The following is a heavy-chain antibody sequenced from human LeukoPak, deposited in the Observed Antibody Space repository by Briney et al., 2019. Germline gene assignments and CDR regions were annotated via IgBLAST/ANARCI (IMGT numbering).Heavy chain of an antibody. CDR1: GGSISSYY. Sequence: PSETLSLTCTVSGGSISSYYWSWIRQPPGKGLEWIGYIYYSGSTNYNPSLKSRVTISVDTSKNQFSLKLSSVTAADTAVYYCARVPTYYDFWSGRWDYYYYYMDVWGKGTTVTVSS. CDR2: IYYSGST. J-gene: IGHJ6*03. V-gene: IGHV4-59*01. CDR3: ARVPTYYDFWSGRWDYYYYYMDV. D-gene: IGHD3-3*01.